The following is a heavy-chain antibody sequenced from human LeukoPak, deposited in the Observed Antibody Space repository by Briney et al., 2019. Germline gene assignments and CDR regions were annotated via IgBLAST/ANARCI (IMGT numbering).Heavy chain of an antibody. CDR3: ARSGYYQYYYYYYMDV. CDR1: GGTFSSYA. D-gene: IGHD3-3*01. CDR2: IIPIFGTA. Sequence: SVKVSCKASGGTFSSYAISWVRQAPGQGLEWMGGIIPIFGTANYAQKFQGRVTITTDESTSTAYMELSSLRSEDTAVYYCARSGYYQYYYYYYMDVWGKGTTVTVSS. V-gene: IGHV1-69*05. J-gene: IGHJ6*03.